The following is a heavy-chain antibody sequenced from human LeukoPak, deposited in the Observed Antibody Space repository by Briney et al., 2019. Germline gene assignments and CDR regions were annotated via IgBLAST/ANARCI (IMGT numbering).Heavy chain of an antibody. CDR1: GFTFSSYA. CDR2: ISGSGGST. CDR3: AKVQHIVVVTAMDY. Sequence: PGGSLRLSCAASGFTFSSYAMSWVRQAPGKGLGWVSAISGSGGSTYYADSVKGRFTISRDNSKNTLYLQMNSLRAEDTAVYYCAKVQHIVVVTAMDYWGQGTLVTVSS. D-gene: IGHD2-21*02. V-gene: IGHV3-23*01. J-gene: IGHJ4*02.